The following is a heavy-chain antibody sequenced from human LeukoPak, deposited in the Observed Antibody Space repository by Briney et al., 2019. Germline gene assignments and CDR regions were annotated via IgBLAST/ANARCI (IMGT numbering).Heavy chain of an antibody. V-gene: IGHV3-48*01. CDR3: ARETYYDFWSGYPYYYGMDV. CDR2: ISSSSSTI. Sequence: GGSLRLSCAASGFTFSSYSMNWVRQAPGKGLEWVSYISSSSSTIYYADSVKGRFTISRDNAKNSLYLQMNSLRAEDTAVYYCARETYYDFWSGYPYYYGMDVWGQGTTVTVSS. D-gene: IGHD3-3*01. CDR1: GFTFSSYS. J-gene: IGHJ6*02.